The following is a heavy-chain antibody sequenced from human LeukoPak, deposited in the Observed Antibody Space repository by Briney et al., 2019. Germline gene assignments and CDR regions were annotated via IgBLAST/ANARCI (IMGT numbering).Heavy chain of an antibody. D-gene: IGHD5/OR15-5a*01. CDR3: ARVSLPGKNFIPFDY. V-gene: IGHV1-2*02. Sequence: ASVKVSCKASGYTFTGYYMHWVRQAPGQGLEWMGWINPNSGGTNYAQKFQGRVTMTRDTSISTAYMELSRLRSDDTAVYYCARVSLPGKNFIPFDYWGQGTLVTVSS. J-gene: IGHJ4*02. CDR2: INPNSGGT. CDR1: GYTFTGYY.